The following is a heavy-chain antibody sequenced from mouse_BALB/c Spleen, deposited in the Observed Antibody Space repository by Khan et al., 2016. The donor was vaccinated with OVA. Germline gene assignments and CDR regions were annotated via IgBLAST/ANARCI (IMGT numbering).Heavy chain of an antibody. CDR1: GFTFSTYG. Sequence: EVELVESGGDLVKPGGSLKLSCTASGFTFSTYGMSWVRQTPDKRLEWVATISSGGTYTSYPDSVMGRFTISSDNAKNTLYLQMSSLRSEDTAMYYCARHCVGVMDYWGQGTSVTVSS. J-gene: IGHJ4*01. V-gene: IGHV5-6*01. CDR2: ISSGGTYT. CDR3: ARHCVGVMDY.